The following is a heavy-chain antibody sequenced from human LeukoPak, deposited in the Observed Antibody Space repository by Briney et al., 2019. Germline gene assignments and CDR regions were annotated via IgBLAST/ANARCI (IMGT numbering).Heavy chain of an antibody. CDR1: GFTFSNYW. J-gene: IGHJ4*02. CDR2: INQGGSGK. Sequence: PGGSLRLSCAASGFTFSNYWMSWFRQAPGEGLEWVANINQGGSGKYYLDSVKGRFSISRDNAKNSLFLQMDSLRADDTAVYYCARDRKSSAGSDFWGQGTRVTVSS. D-gene: IGHD6-13*01. V-gene: IGHV3-7*01. CDR3: ARDRKSSAGSDF.